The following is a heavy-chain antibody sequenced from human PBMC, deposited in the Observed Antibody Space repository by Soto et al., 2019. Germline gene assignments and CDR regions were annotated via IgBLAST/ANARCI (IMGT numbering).Heavy chain of an antibody. CDR1: GYTFTNFG. J-gene: IGHJ6*02. V-gene: IGHV1-18*01. Sequence: VKVSCKTSGYTFTNFGLSWVRQAPGQGLEWMGWISAYNGNTNYAQNFQGRVTMTTDTSTSTAYMELRSLRSDDTAVYYCARDFNIGGMDVWGQGTTVTVSS. CDR2: ISAYNGNT. CDR3: ARDFNIGGMDV. D-gene: IGHD5-12*01.